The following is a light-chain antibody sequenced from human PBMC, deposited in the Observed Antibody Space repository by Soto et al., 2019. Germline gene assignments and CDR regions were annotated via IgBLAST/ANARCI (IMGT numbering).Light chain of an antibody. Sequence: IVLTQFPGTLSLSPGERATLSCRASQDVRGSYIAWYQQTPGQAPRLLIYGASKRATGIPARFSGSASGTHFTLTISSLQSEDFGVYYCQHYKNRPPYSFGQRTKMDIK. V-gene: IGKV3-15*01. CDR3: QHYKNRPPYS. J-gene: IGKJ2*03. CDR2: GAS. CDR1: QDVRGSY.